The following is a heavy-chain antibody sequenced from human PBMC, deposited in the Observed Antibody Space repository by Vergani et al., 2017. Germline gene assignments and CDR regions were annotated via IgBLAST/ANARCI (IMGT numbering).Heavy chain of an antibody. CDR2: IYYSGST. V-gene: IGHV4-31*03. J-gene: IGHJ4*02. CDR1: GGSISSGGYY. D-gene: IGHD2-2*01. Sequence: QVQLQESGPGLVKPSQTLSLTCTVSGGSISSGGYYWSWIRQQPGKGLEWIGYIYYSGSTYYNPSLKSRGTISVDTSKNQFSLKLRSVTAADTAVYYCARDRRGYCSSTSCFNYFDYWGQGTLVTVSS. CDR3: ARDRRGYCSSTSCFNYFDY.